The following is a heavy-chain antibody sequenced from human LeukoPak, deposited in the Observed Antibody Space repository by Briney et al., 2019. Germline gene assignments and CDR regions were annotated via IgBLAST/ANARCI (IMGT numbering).Heavy chain of an antibody. J-gene: IGHJ6*03. V-gene: IGHV3-20*04. CDR2: INWNGGST. D-gene: IGHD3-16*01. Sequence: AGGSLRLSCAASGFTFDDYGMSWVRQAPGKGLEWVSGINWNGGSTGYADSVKGRFTISRDNAKNSLYLQMNSLRAEDTALYYFARDNDDHYYYYYMDVWGKGTTVTVSS. CDR1: GFTFDDYG. CDR3: ARDNDDHYYYYYMDV.